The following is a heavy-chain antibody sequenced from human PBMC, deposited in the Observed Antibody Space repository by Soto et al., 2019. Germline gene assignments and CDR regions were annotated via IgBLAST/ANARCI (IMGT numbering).Heavy chain of an antibody. CDR2: IWYDGSNK. D-gene: IGHD6-19*01. J-gene: IGHJ6*02. CDR3: ARERSSGWYPYYYYYGMDV. Sequence: EGSLRLSCAASGFTFSSYGMHWVRQAPGKGLEWVAVIWYDGSNKYYADSVKGRFTISRDNSKNTLYLQMNSLRAEDTAVYYCARERSSGWYPYYYYYGMDVWGQGTTVTVSS. V-gene: IGHV3-33*01. CDR1: GFTFSSYG.